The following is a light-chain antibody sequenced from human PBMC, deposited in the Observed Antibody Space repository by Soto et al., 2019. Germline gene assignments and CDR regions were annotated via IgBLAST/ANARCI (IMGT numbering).Light chain of an antibody. Sequence: EIVLTQSPGTLSFSPGERATLSCRASQSVSSTYLAWYQQRPGQAPRLLIYGASTRATGIPDRFSGSGSGTDFTLTISRLEPEDFAVYYCQHHGSSLWTFGQGTKVDIK. CDR3: QHHGSSLWT. CDR2: GAS. V-gene: IGKV3-20*01. J-gene: IGKJ1*01. CDR1: QSVSSTY.